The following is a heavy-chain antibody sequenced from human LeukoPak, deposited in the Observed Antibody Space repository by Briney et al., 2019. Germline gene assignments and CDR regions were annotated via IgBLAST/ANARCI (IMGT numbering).Heavy chain of an antibody. V-gene: IGHV1-2*02. CDR1: GYIFIDYY. CDR2: INPNSGGT. CDR3: AGERAVAGEGFDY. Sequence: GASVKVSCKASGYIFIDYYMHWVRQAPGQGLEWMGWINPNSGGTNYAQKFQGRVTMTRDTSISTAYMELSRLRSDDTAVYYCAGERAVAGEGFDYWGQGTLVTVSS. D-gene: IGHD6-19*01. J-gene: IGHJ4*02.